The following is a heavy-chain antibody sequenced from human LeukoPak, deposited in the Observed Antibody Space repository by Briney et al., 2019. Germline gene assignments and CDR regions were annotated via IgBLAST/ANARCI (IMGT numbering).Heavy chain of an antibody. V-gene: IGHV1-8*01. J-gene: IGHJ6*02. CDR3: ARWYSSAYYGMDV. CDR1: GYTFTSYD. D-gene: IGHD6-25*01. CDR2: MSPNSGDT. Sequence: ASVKVSCKASGYTFTSYDFNWVRQATGQRPEWMGWMSPNSGDTGYAQKFQDRVTMTRNTSISTAYMELSSLRSDDTAVYYCARWYSSAYYGMDVWGQGTTVTVSS.